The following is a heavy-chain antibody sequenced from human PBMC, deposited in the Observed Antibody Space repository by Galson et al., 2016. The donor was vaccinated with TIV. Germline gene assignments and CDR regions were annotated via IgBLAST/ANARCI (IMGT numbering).Heavy chain of an antibody. V-gene: IGHV1-46*01. D-gene: IGHD6-19*01. J-gene: IGHJ4*02. Sequence: SVKVSCKASGYTFTSYYMHWVRQAPGQGLEWMGIINPSGGSTSYAQKFQGRVTMTRDTSTSTVYMELSSLKSEDTAVYYCARVLEVAGMDYWGQGTLVTVSS. CDR1: GYTFTSYY. CDR2: INPSGGST. CDR3: ARVLEVAGMDY.